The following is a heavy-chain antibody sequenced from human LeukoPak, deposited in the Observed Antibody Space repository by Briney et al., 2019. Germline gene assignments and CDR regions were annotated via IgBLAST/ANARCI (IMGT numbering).Heavy chain of an antibody. Sequence: ASVKVSCKVSGYTLNEISLHWVRQAPGKGLEWMGGFDPEDGETVYAQNFQGRVTMTEDTSTDTAYMELSSLTSEDTAVYYCATTGYVKYRGYSYYDLGYWGQGTLVTVSS. CDR3: ATTGYVKYRGYSYYDLGY. CDR1: GYTLNEIS. D-gene: IGHD1-26*01. J-gene: IGHJ4*02. CDR2: FDPEDGET. V-gene: IGHV1-24*01.